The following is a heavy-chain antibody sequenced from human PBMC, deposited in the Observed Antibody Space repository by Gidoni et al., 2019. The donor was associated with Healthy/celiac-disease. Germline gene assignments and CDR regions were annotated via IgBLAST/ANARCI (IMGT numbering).Heavy chain of an antibody. CDR2: IKQDGSEK. Sequence: EVQLVESGGGLVQPGGSLSISCAASGFTFSSYWMSWVRQAPGKGLGGVAKIKQDGSEKYYVDSVKGRFTISRDNAKNSLYLQMNSLRAEDTAVYYCARAPDYGDYFDPWGQGTLVTVSS. CDR3: ARAPDYGDYFDP. J-gene: IGHJ5*02. D-gene: IGHD4-17*01. V-gene: IGHV3-7*04. CDR1: GFTFSSYW.